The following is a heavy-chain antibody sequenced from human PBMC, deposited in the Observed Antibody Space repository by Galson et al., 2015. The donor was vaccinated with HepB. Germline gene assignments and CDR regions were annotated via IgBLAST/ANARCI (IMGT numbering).Heavy chain of an antibody. D-gene: IGHD3-22*01. Sequence: SLRLSCAASGFSFSKYSMSWIRQAPGKGLEWVSCIESRSSYIYYADSVKGRFTISRDNSLGSLYLQMDSLRAEDTAIYYCGRYLDTSPYYLTSGFDVWGQRTTVTVS. J-gene: IGHJ3*01. CDR2: IESRSSYI. V-gene: IGHV3-21*01. CDR3: GRYLDTSPYYLTSGFDV. CDR1: GFSFSKYS.